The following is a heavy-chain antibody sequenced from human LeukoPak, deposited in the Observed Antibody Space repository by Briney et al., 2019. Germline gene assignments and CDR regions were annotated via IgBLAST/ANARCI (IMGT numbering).Heavy chain of an antibody. Sequence: VKVSYKASGYTFTGYYMHWVRQAPGQGLAWMGWINPNSGGTNYAQKFQGRVTMTRDTSISTAYMELSRLRSDDTAVYYCARDRAAAGTAPDYWGQGTLVTVSS. CDR2: INPNSGGT. CDR1: GYTFTGYY. V-gene: IGHV1-2*02. CDR3: ARDRAAAGTAPDY. D-gene: IGHD6-13*01. J-gene: IGHJ4*02.